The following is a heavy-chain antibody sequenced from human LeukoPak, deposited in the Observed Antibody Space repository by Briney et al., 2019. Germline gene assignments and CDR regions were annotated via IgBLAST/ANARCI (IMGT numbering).Heavy chain of an antibody. Sequence: GGSLRLSCAASRFTVSSYAIHWVRQAPGKGLEWVAVISYDGSNKYSADSVKGRFTISRDNSKNTLYLQMNSLRAEDTAVYYCASPLRGYWGQGTLVTVSS. CDR1: RFTVSSYA. CDR3: ASPLRGY. D-gene: IGHD2-8*01. CDR2: ISYDGSNK. V-gene: IGHV3-30-3*01. J-gene: IGHJ4*02.